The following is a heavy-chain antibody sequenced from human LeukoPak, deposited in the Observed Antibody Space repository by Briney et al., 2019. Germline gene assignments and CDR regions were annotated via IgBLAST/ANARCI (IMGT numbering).Heavy chain of an antibody. D-gene: IGHD6-19*01. CDR3: AKDSLVGGWLVGYSFDS. Sequence: GGSLRLSCAASGFTFSIYSMNWVRQAPGKGPEWVSYISSSGRYIDYADSVKGRFTISRDNSKNTLFLQMNSLRAEDTAVYYCAKDSLVGGWLVGYSFDSWGQGTLVTVSS. V-gene: IGHV3-21*04. J-gene: IGHJ4*02. CDR2: ISSSGRYI. CDR1: GFTFSIYS.